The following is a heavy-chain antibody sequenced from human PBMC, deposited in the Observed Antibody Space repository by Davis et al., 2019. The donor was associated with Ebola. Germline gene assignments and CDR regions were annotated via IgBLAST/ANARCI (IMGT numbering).Heavy chain of an antibody. CDR2: IIPIFGTA. CDR1: GGTFSSYA. D-gene: IGHD6-13*01. V-gene: IGHV1-69*13. CDR3: AGSIAAAEGYWFDP. Sequence: SVKVSCKASGGTFSSYAISWVRQAPGQGLEWMGGIIPIFGTANYAQKFQGRVTITADESTSTAYMELSSLRSEDTAVYYCAGSIAAAEGYWFDPWGQGTLVTVSS. J-gene: IGHJ5*02.